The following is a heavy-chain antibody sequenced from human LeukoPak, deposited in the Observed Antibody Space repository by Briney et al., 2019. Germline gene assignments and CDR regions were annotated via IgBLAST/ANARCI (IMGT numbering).Heavy chain of an antibody. Sequence: SETLSLTCAVYGGSFSGYYWSSLRQPPGKGLGWIGEINHSGSTNYNPSLKSRVTISVDTSKNQFSLKLSSVTAADTAVYYCARGDIVVIPAAIAAYYYMGVWGKGTTVTVPS. D-gene: IGHD2-2*01. V-gene: IGHV4-34*01. J-gene: IGHJ6*03. CDR2: INHSGST. CDR3: ARGDIVVIPAAIAAYYYMGV. CDR1: GGSFSGYY.